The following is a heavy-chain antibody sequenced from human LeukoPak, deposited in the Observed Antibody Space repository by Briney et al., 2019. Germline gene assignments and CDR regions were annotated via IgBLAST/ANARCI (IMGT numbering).Heavy chain of an antibody. CDR3: ARSHSSSRNWFDP. J-gene: IGHJ5*02. CDR2: IIPILGIA. Sequence: ASVKVSCKASGGTFSSYAISWVRQAPGQGLEWMGRIIPILGIANYAQKFQGRVTITADKSTSTAYMELSSLRSEDTAVYYCARSHSSSRNWFDPWGQGTLVTVSS. CDR1: GGTFSSYA. V-gene: IGHV1-69*04. D-gene: IGHD6-13*01.